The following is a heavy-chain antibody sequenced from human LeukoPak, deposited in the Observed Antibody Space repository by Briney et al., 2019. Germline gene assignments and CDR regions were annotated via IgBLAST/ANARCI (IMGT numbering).Heavy chain of an antibody. CDR2: ISSSTGTI. CDR1: GFTFSSSA. V-gene: IGHV3-48*04. D-gene: IGHD1-26*01. CDR3: TRDSHEGSGTYHDY. Sequence: QPGGSLRLSCATSGFTFSSSAMTWVRQAPGKGLEWLSYISSSTGTICYADSVKGRFTISRDNAKNSPYLQMNSLRGEDTAVYYCTRDSHEGSGTYHDYWGQGTLVTVSS. J-gene: IGHJ4*02.